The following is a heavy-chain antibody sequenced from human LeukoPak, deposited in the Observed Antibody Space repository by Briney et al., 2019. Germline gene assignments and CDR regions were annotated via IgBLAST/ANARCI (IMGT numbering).Heavy chain of an antibody. J-gene: IGHJ4*02. D-gene: IGHD2-2*01. V-gene: IGHV3-30*02. CDR2: IRYDRSDK. CDR1: GFSFSTYG. CDR3: AEDGVVVVPAAIGV. Sequence: GGSLRLSCAASGFSFSTYGMHWVRQAPGKGLEWVAFIRYDRSDKYYADSVKGRFTISRDNSKNTLYLQMNSLRAEDTAVYYCAEDGVVVVPAAIGVWGQGTLVTVSS.